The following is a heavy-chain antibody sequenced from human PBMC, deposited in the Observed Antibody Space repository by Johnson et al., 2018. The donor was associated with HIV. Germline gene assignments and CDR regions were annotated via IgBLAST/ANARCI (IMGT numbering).Heavy chain of an antibody. CDR3: ARRGGSGWSAFDI. CDR1: GFTFSNVW. D-gene: IGHD6-19*01. CDR2: IKSKTDGGTT. J-gene: IGHJ3*02. V-gene: IGHV3-15*01. Sequence: VQLVESGGGLVKPGGSLKLSCEASGFTFSNVWMHWVRQAPGRGLEWVGRIKSKTDGGTTDYAAPVKGRFTISRDDSKNMLHLQMNSLKTEDTAIYYCARRGGSGWSAFDIWGQGTIVTVSS.